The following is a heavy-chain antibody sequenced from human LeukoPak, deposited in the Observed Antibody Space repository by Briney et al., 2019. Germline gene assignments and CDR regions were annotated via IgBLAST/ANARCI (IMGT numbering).Heavy chain of an antibody. CDR1: GYSFTNYW. J-gene: IGHJ4*02. Sequence: GESLQISCKGSGYSFTNYWIGWVRQMPGRGLEWMGIIYPGDSDTRYSPSFQGQVTISADKSVSTVYLQWGSLKASDTAMYYCARQGSNSGWYVDYWGQGTLVSVSS. V-gene: IGHV5-51*01. CDR2: IYPGDSDT. D-gene: IGHD6-19*01. CDR3: ARQGSNSGWYVDY.